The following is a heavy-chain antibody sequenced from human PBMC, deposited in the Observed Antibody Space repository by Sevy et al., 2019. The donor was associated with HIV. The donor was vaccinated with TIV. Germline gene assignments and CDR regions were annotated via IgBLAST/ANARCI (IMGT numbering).Heavy chain of an antibody. CDR2: IGTVGDT. J-gene: IGHJ4*02. Sequence: GGSLRLSCAASGFTFSSYDMHWVRQATGKGLEWVSAIGTVGDTYYPGSVKGRFTISRENAKNSLYLQMNSLRAGDTAVYYCARGGRGYSGYHDYWGQGTLVTVSS. CDR3: ARGGRGYSGYHDY. CDR1: GFTFSSYD. V-gene: IGHV3-13*01. D-gene: IGHD5-12*01.